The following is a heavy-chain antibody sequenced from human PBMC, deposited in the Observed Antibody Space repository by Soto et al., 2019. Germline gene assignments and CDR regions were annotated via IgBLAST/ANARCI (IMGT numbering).Heavy chain of an antibody. V-gene: IGHV1-18*04. CDR1: GYTFSSYG. J-gene: IGHJ4*02. CDR3: ARRSGDDSSGYSVY. Sequence: GASVKASCKASGYTFSSYGVTWVRQAPGEGLAWVGWISAYNGNTNYAQRLQGRVTMTTDTSTSTAYMELRSLISDDTAVYYCARRSGDDSSGYSVYWGQGTLLTVSS. CDR2: ISAYNGNT. D-gene: IGHD3-22*01.